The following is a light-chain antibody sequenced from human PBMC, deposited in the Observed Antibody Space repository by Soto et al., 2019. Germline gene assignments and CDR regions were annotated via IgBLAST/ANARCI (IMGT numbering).Light chain of an antibody. V-gene: IGLV2-14*01. CDR1: SSDIGGYNY. Sequence: QSVLTQPASVSGSPGQSITISCTGTSSDIGGYNYVSWYQQHPGKAPKLLIYGVSNRPSGVSDRFSGSKSGNTASLTISGLQAEDEADYYCCSYGARFGGGTKLTVL. J-gene: IGLJ3*02. CDR3: CSYGAR. CDR2: GVS.